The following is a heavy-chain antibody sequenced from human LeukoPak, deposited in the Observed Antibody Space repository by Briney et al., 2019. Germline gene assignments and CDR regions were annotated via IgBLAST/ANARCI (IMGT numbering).Heavy chain of an antibody. CDR3: AKENRIAGYYYYYGMDV. J-gene: IGHJ6*02. V-gene: IGHV3-23*01. CDR1: GFTFSSYA. CDR2: ISGSGGST. Sequence: PGGSLRLSCAASGFTFSSYAMSWVRQAPGKGLEWVSAISGSGGSTYYADSVKGRFTISRDNSKNTLYLQMNSLRAEDTAVYYCAKENRIAGYYYYYGMDVGGQGTTVTVSS. D-gene: IGHD1-20*01.